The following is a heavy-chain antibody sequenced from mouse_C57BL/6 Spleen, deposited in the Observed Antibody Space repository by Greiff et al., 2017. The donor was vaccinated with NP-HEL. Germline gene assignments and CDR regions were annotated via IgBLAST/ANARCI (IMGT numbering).Heavy chain of an antibody. CDR2: SRNKANDYTT. CDR3: ARDALPGTGWYFDV. D-gene: IGHD4-1*01. CDR1: GFTFSDFY. Sequence: EVMLVESGGGLVQSGRSLRLSCATSGFTFSDFYMEWVRQASGKGLEWIAASRNKANDYTTEYSASVKGRFIVSRDTSQCILYLQMDALRKEDTAIYYCARDALPGTGWYFDVWGTGTTVTVSS. J-gene: IGHJ1*03. V-gene: IGHV7-1*01.